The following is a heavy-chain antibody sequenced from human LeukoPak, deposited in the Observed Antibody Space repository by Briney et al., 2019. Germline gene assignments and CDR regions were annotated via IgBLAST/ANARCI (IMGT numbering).Heavy chain of an antibody. CDR3: ARTKGGSYSIDY. CDR1: GGSISSYY. V-gene: IGHV4-59*01. D-gene: IGHD1-26*01. CDR2: IYYSGST. J-gene: IGHJ4*02. Sequence: PSETLSLTCTVSGGSISSYYWSWIRQPPGKGLEWIGYIYYSGSTNYNPSLKSRVTISVDTPKNQFSLKLSSVTAADTAVYYCARTKGGSYSIDYWGQGTLVTVSS.